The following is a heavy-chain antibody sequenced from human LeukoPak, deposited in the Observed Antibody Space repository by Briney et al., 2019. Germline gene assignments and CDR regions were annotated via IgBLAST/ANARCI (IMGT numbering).Heavy chain of an antibody. D-gene: IGHD3-10*01. J-gene: IGHJ4*02. CDR3: AKDTVRGVVVMGGFDN. V-gene: IGHV3-9*01. CDR2: LSWNSDNI. CDR1: GFTFDDYA. Sequence: GRSLRLSCAASGFTFDDYAMHWVRQAPGKGLEWVSGLSWNSDNIAYADSVKGRFTISRDNAKNCLYLQMNSLRSEDTALYYCAKDTVRGVVVMGGFDNWGQGTLVTVSS.